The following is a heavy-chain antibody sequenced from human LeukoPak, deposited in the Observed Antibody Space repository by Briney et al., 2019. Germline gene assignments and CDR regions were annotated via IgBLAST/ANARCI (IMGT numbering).Heavy chain of an antibody. CDR1: GGSISSSSYY. J-gene: IGHJ4*02. Sequence: SETLSLTCTVSGGSISSSSYYWGWIRQPPGKGLEWIGSIYYSGSTYYNPSLKSRVTISVDTSKNQFSLKLSSVTAADTAVYYCARARGGYCSSTSCKIYYFDYWGQGTLVTVSS. D-gene: IGHD2-2*01. CDR3: ARARGGYCSSTSCKIYYFDY. V-gene: IGHV4-39*01. CDR2: IYYSGST.